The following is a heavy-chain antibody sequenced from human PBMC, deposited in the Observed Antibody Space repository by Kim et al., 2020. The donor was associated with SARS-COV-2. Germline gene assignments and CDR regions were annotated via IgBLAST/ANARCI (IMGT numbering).Heavy chain of an antibody. J-gene: IGHJ4*02. Sequence: TKYARRVQGRVTMTKATSTSTAYMELRSLRSDDTAVYFCARYSSGYYGVDFWGQGTLVTVSS. CDR2: T. V-gene: IGHV1-18*01. D-gene: IGHD6-19*01. CDR3: ARYSSGYYGVDF.